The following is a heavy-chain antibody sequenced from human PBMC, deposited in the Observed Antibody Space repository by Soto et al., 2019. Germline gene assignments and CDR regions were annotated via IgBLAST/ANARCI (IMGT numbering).Heavy chain of an antibody. CDR1: GYTFTSYA. CDR3: ARDGGSSNLYWYFDL. D-gene: IGHD1-26*01. CDR2: INAGNGNT. Sequence: QVQLVQSGAEVKKPGASVKVSCKASGYTFTSYAMHWVRQAPGQRLEWMGWINAGNGNTKYSQKFQGRVTITRDTSASTAYMELSSLRSEDTAVYYCARDGGSSNLYWYFDLWGRGPLVTVSS. J-gene: IGHJ2*01. V-gene: IGHV1-3*01.